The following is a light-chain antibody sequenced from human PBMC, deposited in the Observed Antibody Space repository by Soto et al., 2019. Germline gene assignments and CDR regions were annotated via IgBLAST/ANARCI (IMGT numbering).Light chain of an antibody. CDR3: QQYDTYGT. CDR1: QSVSSSY. Sequence: EIVLTQSPGTLSLSPGERATLSCRASQSVSSSYLAWYQQKPGQAPRLLIYGASTRAIGIPARFSGSGSGTEFTLTISSLQPDDFATYYCQQYDTYGTFGQGTKVDIK. V-gene: IGKV3-20*01. CDR2: GAS. J-gene: IGKJ1*01.